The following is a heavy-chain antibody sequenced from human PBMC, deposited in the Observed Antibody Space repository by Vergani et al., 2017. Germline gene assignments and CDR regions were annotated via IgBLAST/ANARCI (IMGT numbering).Heavy chain of an antibody. D-gene: IGHD6-19*01. CDR3: ARGPQWKMGYYFDY. Sequence: EVQLVESGGGLVKPGGSLRLSCAASGFTFSSYSMNWVRQAPGKGLEWVSSISSSSSYIYYADSVKGRFTISRDNAKNSLYLQMNSLRAEDTAVYYCARGPQWKMGYYFDYWGQGTLVTVSS. V-gene: IGHV3-21*01. J-gene: IGHJ4*02. CDR2: ISSSSSYI. CDR1: GFTFSSYS.